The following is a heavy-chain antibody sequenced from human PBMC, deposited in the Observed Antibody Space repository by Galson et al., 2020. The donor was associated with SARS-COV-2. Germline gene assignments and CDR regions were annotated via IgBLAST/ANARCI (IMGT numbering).Heavy chain of an antibody. D-gene: IGHD1-26*01. CDR3: ARDCGSLDWYFEL. V-gene: IGHV3-11*04. CDR2: ISSGIGSTI. CDR1: GFAFSEYY. J-gene: IGHJ2*01. Sequence: GESLKISCAASGFAFSEYYMSWLRQAPGKGLEWVAYISSGIGSTIYYADSVKGRFTLSRDNAKNSLYRQMNSLRAEDTAVYYCARDCGSLDWYFELWGRGTLVTVSS.